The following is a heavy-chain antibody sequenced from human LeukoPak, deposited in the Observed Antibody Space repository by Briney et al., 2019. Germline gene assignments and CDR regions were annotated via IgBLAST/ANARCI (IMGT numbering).Heavy chain of an antibody. CDR2: IYPGDSDT. V-gene: IGHV5-51*01. D-gene: IGHD2-15*01. J-gene: IGHJ4*02. CDR3: ARPGYCSGGSCSTEGYFDY. Sequence: GESLKISCKGSGYSFTSYWIGWVRRMPGKGLEWMGIIYPGDSDTRYSPSFQGQVTISADKSISTAYLQWSSLKASDTAMYYCARPGYCSGGSCSTEGYFDYWGQGTLVTVSS. CDR1: GYSFTSYW.